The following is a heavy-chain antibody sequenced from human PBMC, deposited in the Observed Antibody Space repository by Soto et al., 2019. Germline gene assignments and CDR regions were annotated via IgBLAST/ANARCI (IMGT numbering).Heavy chain of an antibody. CDR2: ISDSGST. J-gene: IGHJ4*02. Sequence: GGSLRLSCAASGLPFSNYAMNWVRQAPGKGLEWVSTISDSGSTYYADSVKGRFTISRDNSKNTLYLQMSSLRAEDTAVYFCAKGVDGPHCTRTSCLFYFDYWGQGALVTVSS. D-gene: IGHD2-2*01. CDR3: AKGVDGPHCTRTSCLFYFDY. V-gene: IGHV3-23*01. CDR1: GLPFSNYA.